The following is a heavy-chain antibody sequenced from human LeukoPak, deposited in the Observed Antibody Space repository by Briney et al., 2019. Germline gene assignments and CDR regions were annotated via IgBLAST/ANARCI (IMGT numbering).Heavy chain of an antibody. CDR2: ISNDGSNE. J-gene: IGHJ4*02. D-gene: IGHD2-15*01. V-gene: IGHV3-30*18. CDR3: AKSKFSCIGNNCYSPDY. Sequence: GRSLRLSCAASGLPFSSYAMHWVRQAPGKGLEWVALISNDGSNEHYADSVKGRFTISRDNSKNTLYLQVNSLRAEDTAVYYCAKSKFSCIGNNCYSPDYWGQGTLVTVSS. CDR1: GLPFSSYA.